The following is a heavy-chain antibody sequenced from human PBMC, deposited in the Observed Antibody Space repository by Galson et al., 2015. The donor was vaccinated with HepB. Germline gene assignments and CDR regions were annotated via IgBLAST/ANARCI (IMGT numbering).Heavy chain of an antibody. CDR1: GYSFTNYG. V-gene: IGHV1-18*01. D-gene: IGHD1-1*01. J-gene: IGHJ6*02. CDR2: FSGYDGST. Sequence: SVKVSCKASGYSFTNYGLSWIRQAPGRGLEWMGWFSGYDGSTNCAQKFQGRVTMTADATTATAYMELRDLKSDDTAVYYCARDSRLELHLGNYYSYGMDVWGQGGAVTVSS. CDR3: ARDSRLELHLGNYYSYGMDV.